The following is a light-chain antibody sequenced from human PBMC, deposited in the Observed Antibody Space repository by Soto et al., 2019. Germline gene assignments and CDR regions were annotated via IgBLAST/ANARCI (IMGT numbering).Light chain of an antibody. CDR1: QSLLHNDGYNF. Sequence: DIVMTQSPLSLPVTPGEPASISCRSSQSLLHNDGYNFLGWYLQKPGQSPQLLIYLGSNRASGVPDRFSGSGSGTDFTLKISRVEADDVGVYYCMQGLQIPWTFGQGTKVEIK. V-gene: IGKV2-28*01. CDR3: MQGLQIPWT. CDR2: LGS. J-gene: IGKJ1*01.